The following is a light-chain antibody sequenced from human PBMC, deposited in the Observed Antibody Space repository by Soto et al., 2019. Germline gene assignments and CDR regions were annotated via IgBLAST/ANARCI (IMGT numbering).Light chain of an antibody. CDR3: RLPANLLIP. Sequence: QSPVTLSGREGEKTTVSARASQSVSSNLAWYQQKPGQAPRLLIYGASTRATGIPARFIFRGSGTDTTHACGILLSEELLFRYSRLPANLLIPFPEGTRLEIK. CDR2: GAS. V-gene: IGKV3-15*01. J-gene: IGKJ5*01. CDR1: QSVSSN.